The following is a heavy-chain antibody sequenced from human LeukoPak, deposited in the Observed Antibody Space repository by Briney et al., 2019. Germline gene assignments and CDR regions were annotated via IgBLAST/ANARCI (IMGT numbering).Heavy chain of an antibody. CDR1: DASISTYY. CDR3: ASGHCTDGVCFFDY. D-gene: IGHD2-8*01. J-gene: IGHJ4*02. V-gene: IGHV4-59*01. Sequence: SETLSLTCTVSDASISTYYWGWIRQPPGKGLEWIVYIYYSGHTNFNPSLESRVTISIDTPKNQFSLSLRSVTAADTAVYYCASGHCTDGVCFFDYWGQGTLVFVSS. CDR2: IYYSGHT.